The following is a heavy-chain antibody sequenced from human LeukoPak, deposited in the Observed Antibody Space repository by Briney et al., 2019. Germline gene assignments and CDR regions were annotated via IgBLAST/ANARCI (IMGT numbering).Heavy chain of an antibody. CDR3: ARDLAFSRLDY. V-gene: IGHV3-7*01. CDR2: INPDGIKR. J-gene: IGHJ4*02. D-gene: IGHD2/OR15-2a*01. Sequence: GGSLRLSCAVSGLTFSSSWMDWVRQAPGKGLEWVASINPDGIKRYSAGSVKGRFTISRDNARNSLYLQMDSLRVEDTAFYYCARDLAFSRLDYWGQGVLVTVSS. CDR1: GLTFSSSW.